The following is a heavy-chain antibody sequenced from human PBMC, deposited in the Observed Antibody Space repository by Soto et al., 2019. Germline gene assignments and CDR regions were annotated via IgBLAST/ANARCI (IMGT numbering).Heavy chain of an antibody. CDR1: GETLNSNP. CDR2: IVPLSDRT. J-gene: IGHJ4*02. Sequence: QVQLVQSGAEVKKPGSSLKVSCKVFGETLNSNPIGWVRQAPGQGLEWVGGIVPLSDRTNYAQELLGRVTGTADGSTSTVYMEWSSLKSDDTAVYYCARKSGRDCHSGGGGFSVDVWGQGSLIAVS. D-gene: IGHD2-15*01. V-gene: IGHV1-69*01. CDR3: ARKSGRDCHSGGGGFSVDV.